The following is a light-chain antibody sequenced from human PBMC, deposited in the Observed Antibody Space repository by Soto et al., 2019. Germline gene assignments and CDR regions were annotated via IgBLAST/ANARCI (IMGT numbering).Light chain of an antibody. CDR2: GAS. CDR3: QQYGGSPIT. J-gene: IGKJ5*01. Sequence: IVVTQSPGTLSLSPGERVTLSCSASQSVTTRLAWYQHKPGQAPTLLMSGASNRASGVPVRFSGSGSGTDFTLTITRLEPEDFALYYCQQYGGSPITFGLGTRLEIK. V-gene: IGKV3-20*01. CDR1: QSVTTR.